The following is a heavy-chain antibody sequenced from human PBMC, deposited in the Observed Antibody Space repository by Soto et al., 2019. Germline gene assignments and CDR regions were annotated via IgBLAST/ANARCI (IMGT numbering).Heavy chain of an antibody. CDR3: ARDQDVVVVVAAFDI. CDR2: ISSSGSTI. CDR1: GFTFSDYY. J-gene: IGHJ3*02. Sequence: GGSLRLSCAASGFTFSDYYMSWIRQAPGKGLEWVSYISSSGSTIYYADSVKGRFTISRDNAKNSLYLQMNSLRAEDTAVYYCARDQDVVVVVAAFDIWGQGTMVTVSS. D-gene: IGHD2-15*01. V-gene: IGHV3-11*01.